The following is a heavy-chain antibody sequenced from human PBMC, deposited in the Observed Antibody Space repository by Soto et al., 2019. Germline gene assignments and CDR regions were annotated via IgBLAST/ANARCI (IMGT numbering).Heavy chain of an antibody. J-gene: IGHJ5*02. CDR1: GFPFRSYA. CDR3: ARAMDTAMASKDNWFDP. V-gene: IGHV3-30-3*01. CDR2: ISYDENNR. Sequence: PGGSMRLSCAASGFPFRSYAMHWVRRDPGKGLEWVAVISYDENNRYYTDSVKGRFTISRDNSKNTLYLQVNSLRAEDTAVYYCARAMDTAMASKDNWFDPWGQGTLVTVSS. D-gene: IGHD5-18*01.